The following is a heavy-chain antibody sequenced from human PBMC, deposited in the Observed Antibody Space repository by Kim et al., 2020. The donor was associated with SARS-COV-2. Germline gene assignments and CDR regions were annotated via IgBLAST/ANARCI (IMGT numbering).Heavy chain of an antibody. CDR1: GFTFSSYG. J-gene: IGHJ4*02. V-gene: IGHV3-33*01. CDR3: ARDGGALSDSYRIGY. Sequence: GGSLRLSCAASGFTFSSYGMHWVRQAPGKGLEWVAVIWYDGSNKYYADSVKGRFTISRDNSKNTLYLQMNSLRAEDTAVYYCARDGGALSDSYRIGYWGQGTLFPVSS. CDR2: IWYDGSNK. D-gene: IGHD5-18*01.